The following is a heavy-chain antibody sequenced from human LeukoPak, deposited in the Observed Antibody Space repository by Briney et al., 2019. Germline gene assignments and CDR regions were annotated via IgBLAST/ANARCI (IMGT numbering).Heavy chain of an antibody. D-gene: IGHD1-1*01. V-gene: IGHV3-30*02. J-gene: IGHJ4*02. CDR2: DGNTK. CDR3: AGGTQGY. Sequence: GGSLRLSCAASGFTFSSYSMHWVRQAPGKGLEWVAYDGNTKNYADSVKGRFTISRDDSKNTLYLQMNSLRAEDTAVYYCAGGTQGYWGQGTLVTVSS. CDR1: GFTFSSYS.